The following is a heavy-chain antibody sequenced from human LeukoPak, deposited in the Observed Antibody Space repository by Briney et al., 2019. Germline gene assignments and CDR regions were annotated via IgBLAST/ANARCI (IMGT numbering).Heavy chain of an antibody. CDR1: GFTFSSYS. D-gene: IGHD6-6*01. V-gene: IGHV3-23*01. CDR2: IRGSGGST. Sequence: GGSLRLSCAASGFTFSSYSVNWVRQAPGKGLEWVSAIRGSGGSTYYADSVKGRFTISRDNSKNTLYQQMNSLRAEDTAVYYCAKDATSSSSSGNFDYWGQGTLVTVSS. J-gene: IGHJ4*02. CDR3: AKDATSSSSSGNFDY.